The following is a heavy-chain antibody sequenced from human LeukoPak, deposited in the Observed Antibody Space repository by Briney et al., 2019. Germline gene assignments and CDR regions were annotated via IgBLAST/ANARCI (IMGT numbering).Heavy chain of an antibody. D-gene: IGHD6-19*01. CDR2: IYYSGST. V-gene: IGHV4-59*12. Sequence: SETLSLTCTVSGGSISSYYWSWIRQPPGKGLEWIGYIYYSGSTNYNPSLKSRVTISVDTSKNQFSLKLSSVTAADTAVYYCARDPVVPGIAVVSDYWGQGTLVTVSS. J-gene: IGHJ4*02. CDR1: GGSISSYY. CDR3: ARDPVVPGIAVVSDY.